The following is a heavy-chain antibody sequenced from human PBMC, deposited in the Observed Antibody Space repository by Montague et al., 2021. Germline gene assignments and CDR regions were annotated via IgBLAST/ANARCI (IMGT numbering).Heavy chain of an antibody. CDR3: ARDQGQGYCGGDCYVGLDY. CDR1: GFTFSNYW. CDR2: IKQDGSEK. Sequence: SLRLSCAVSGFTFSNYWMSWVCQAPGKGLEWVANIKQDGSEKHYVDSVKGRFTISRDNAKNSLYLQMNSLRAEDTAVYFCARDQGQGYCGGDCYVGLDYWGQGTLVTVSS. V-gene: IGHV3-7*01. J-gene: IGHJ4*02. D-gene: IGHD2-21*01.